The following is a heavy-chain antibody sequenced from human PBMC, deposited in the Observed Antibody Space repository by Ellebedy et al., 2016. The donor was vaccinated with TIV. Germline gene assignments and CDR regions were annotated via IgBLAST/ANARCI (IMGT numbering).Heavy chain of an antibody. CDR2: ISYDGSNK. Sequence: GGSLRLXXAASGFTFSNYGIHWVRQAPGKGLEWVAVISYDGSNKYYADSVKGRFTISRDNSKNTLFLQMNSLRAEDTAVYYCAKDISGWRGGFYYGMDVWGQGTTVTVSS. CDR3: AKDISGWRGGFYYGMDV. J-gene: IGHJ6*02. V-gene: IGHV3-30*18. D-gene: IGHD6-19*01. CDR1: GFTFSNYG.